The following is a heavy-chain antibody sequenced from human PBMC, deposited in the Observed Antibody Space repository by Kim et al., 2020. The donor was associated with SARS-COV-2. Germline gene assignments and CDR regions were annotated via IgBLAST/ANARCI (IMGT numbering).Heavy chain of an antibody. Sequence: ASVKVSCKVSGLTLSILSMHWVRQAPGEGLEWMGSVDPKEGQPIYAQKLQGRVTMTEDTSTDTAYMEVSSLRSDDTAKYYCATGGWHEILAYWGQGTQVIVSS. V-gene: IGHV1-24*01. CDR2: VDPKEGQP. D-gene: IGHD6-19*01. CDR1: GLTLSILS. J-gene: IGHJ4*02. CDR3: ATGGWHEILAY.